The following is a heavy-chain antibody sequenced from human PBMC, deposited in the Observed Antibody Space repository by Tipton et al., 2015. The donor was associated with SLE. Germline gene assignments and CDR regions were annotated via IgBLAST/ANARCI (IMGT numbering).Heavy chain of an antibody. J-gene: IGHJ3*02. CDR2: ISSSSSYI. V-gene: IGHV3-21*01. CDR1: GFTFSSYS. D-gene: IGHD3-22*01. Sequence: SLRLTCAASGFTFSSYSMNWVRQAPGKGLEWVSSISSSSSYIYYADSLKGRFTISRDNAKNSLYLQMNSLRAEDTAVYYCARDWYYDRSGRDAFDIWGQGTMVTVSS. CDR3: ARDWYYDRSGRDAFDI.